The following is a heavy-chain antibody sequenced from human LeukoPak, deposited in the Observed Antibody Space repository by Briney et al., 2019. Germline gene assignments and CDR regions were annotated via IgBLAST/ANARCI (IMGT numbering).Heavy chain of an antibody. CDR3: ARDREDIVATILDY. D-gene: IGHD5-12*01. Sequence: PGRSLRLSCAASGFTFSSYGMHCVRQAPGKGLEWVAVIWYDGSNKYYADSVKGRFTISRDNSKNTLYLQMNSLRAEDTAVYYCARDREDIVATILDYWGQGTLVTVPS. V-gene: IGHV3-33*01. CDR1: GFTFSSYG. J-gene: IGHJ4*02. CDR2: IWYDGSNK.